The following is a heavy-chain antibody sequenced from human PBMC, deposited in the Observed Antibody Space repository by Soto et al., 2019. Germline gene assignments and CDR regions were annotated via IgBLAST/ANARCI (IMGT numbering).Heavy chain of an antibody. D-gene: IGHD3-16*01. Sequence: QLQLQESGPGLVKPSETLSLTCNVSGGSINTGAYYWGWVRQRPGKGLEWIGSVYYTGTTLHYPFLKSRVTISMDTSKNQFSLELDFVTGADTAIYNCAKVDVRGWFDPWGQGILVTVSS. V-gene: IGHV4-39*01. CDR1: GGSINTGAYY. CDR2: VYYTGTT. CDR3: AKVDVRGWFDP. J-gene: IGHJ5*02.